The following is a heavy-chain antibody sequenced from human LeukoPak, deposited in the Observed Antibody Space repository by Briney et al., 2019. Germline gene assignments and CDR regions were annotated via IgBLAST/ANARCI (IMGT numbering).Heavy chain of an antibody. D-gene: IGHD6-19*01. CDR2: ISAYNGNT. J-gene: IGHJ5*02. V-gene: IGHV1-18*01. CDR1: GYTFTNYG. CDR3: ARVGRAVAGTWFNWFDP. Sequence: ASVKVSCKASGYTFTNYGINWVRQAPGQGLEWMGWISAYNGNTNYAQKLQGRVTMTIDTSTSTAYMELRSLRSDDTAVYYCARVGRAVAGTWFNWFDPWGQGTLVTVSS.